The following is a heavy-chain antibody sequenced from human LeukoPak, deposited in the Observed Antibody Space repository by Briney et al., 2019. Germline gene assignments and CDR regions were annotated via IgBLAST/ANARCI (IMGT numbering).Heavy chain of an antibody. V-gene: IGHV3-30*02. CDR1: GFTFSSYG. D-gene: IGHD6-19*01. CDR2: IRYDGSNK. Sequence: GGSLRLSCAASGFTFSSYGMHWVRQAPGKGLEWVAFIRYDGSNKYYADSVKGRFTISRDNSKNTLYLQMNSLRAEDTAVYYCAKDKQWEAVAERVFYDYWGQGTLVTVSS. J-gene: IGHJ4*02. CDR3: AKDKQWEAVAERVFYDY.